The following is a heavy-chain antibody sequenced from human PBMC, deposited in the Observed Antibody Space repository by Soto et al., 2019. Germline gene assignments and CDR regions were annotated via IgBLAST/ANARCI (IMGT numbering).Heavy chain of an antibody. CDR1: GGSFSGYY. J-gene: IGHJ4*02. Sequence: QVQLQQWGAGLLKPSETLSLTCAVYGGSFSGYYWSWIRQPPGKGLEWIGEINHSGSTNYNPSLKSRVTISVDTSKNQFSLKLSSVTAADTAVYYCAPIPYYDILTGYYLGWGQGTLVTVSS. D-gene: IGHD3-9*01. CDR3: APIPYYDILTGYYLG. CDR2: INHSGST. V-gene: IGHV4-34*01.